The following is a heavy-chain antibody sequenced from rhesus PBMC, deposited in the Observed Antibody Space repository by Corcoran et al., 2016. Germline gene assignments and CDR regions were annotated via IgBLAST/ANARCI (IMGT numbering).Heavy chain of an antibody. CDR3: ARYGVIAAAGDS. J-gene: IGHJ6*01. CDR1: GGSISDSYR. D-gene: IGHD6-25*01. V-gene: IGHV4S10*01. CDR2: IYGSSTST. Sequence: QVQLQESGPGVVKPSETLSLTCAVSGGSISDSYRWSWFRQPPGKGLEWIGYIYGSSTSTNYNHSLMRRVTSSKDTSKTQFSLKLSSVTAADTAVYYCARYGVIAAAGDSWGQGVVVTVSS.